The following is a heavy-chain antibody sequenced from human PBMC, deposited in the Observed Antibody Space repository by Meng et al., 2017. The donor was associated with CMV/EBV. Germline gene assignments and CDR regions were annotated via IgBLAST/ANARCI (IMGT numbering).Heavy chain of an antibody. CDR1: GASIQDYN. Sequence: QVPIQGSGPGLVKPSETLSLTCIVPGASIQDYNWNWVRQPAGQGLEWIGLIQVIGHTVYNPSLKSRVTVPLDASKSQFSLTLNSVTAADTATYYCAGSRPGGGACDYWGQGILVTVSS. D-gene: IGHD3-16*01. V-gene: IGHV4-4*07. CDR2: IQVIGHT. CDR3: AGSRPGGGACDY. J-gene: IGHJ4*02.